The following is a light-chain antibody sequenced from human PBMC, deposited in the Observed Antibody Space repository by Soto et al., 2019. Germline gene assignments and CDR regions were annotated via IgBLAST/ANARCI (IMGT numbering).Light chain of an antibody. CDR2: KDN. Sequence: SYELTQPPSVSVSPGQTARITCSGDALPKQYSYWYQQRPGQAPVLVIYKDNEGSSGIPERFSGSSSGTTATLTISGVQAEDEADYHCQSADSSGIYPVVFGGGTKLTVL. J-gene: IGLJ2*01. CDR1: ALPKQY. V-gene: IGLV3-25*02. CDR3: QSADSSGIYPVV.